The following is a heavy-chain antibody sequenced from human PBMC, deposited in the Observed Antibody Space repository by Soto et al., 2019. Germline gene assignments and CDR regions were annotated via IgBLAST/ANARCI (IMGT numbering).Heavy chain of an antibody. V-gene: IGHV3-7*03. Sequence: GGSLRLSCAASGFTFSSYWMSWVRQAPGKGLEWVANIKQDGSEKYYVDSVKGRFTISRDNAKNSLYLQMNSLRAEDTAVYYCARDHDWATGDDWFDPWGQGTLVTVSS. J-gene: IGHJ5*02. CDR2: IKQDGSEK. D-gene: IGHD7-27*01. CDR3: ARDHDWATGDDWFDP. CDR1: GFTFSSYW.